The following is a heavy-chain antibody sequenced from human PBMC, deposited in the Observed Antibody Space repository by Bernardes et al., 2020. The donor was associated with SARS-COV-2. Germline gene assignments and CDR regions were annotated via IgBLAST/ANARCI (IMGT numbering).Heavy chain of an antibody. CDR2: VNPNSGDT. D-gene: IGHD3-10*01. J-gene: IGHJ4*02. CDR1: GYTFTANC. CDR3: ARSKAGGY. V-gene: IGHV1-2*02. Sequence: ASVKVSCKASGYTFTANCMHWVRQAPGQGLDWMAWVNPNSGDTNYAQKFQGRVTATGDTSITTVYMELTSLTSDDTAVYFCARSKAGGYWGQGALVTVSS.